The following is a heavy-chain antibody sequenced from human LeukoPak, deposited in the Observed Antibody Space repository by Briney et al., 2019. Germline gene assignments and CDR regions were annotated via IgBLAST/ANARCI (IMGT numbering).Heavy chain of an antibody. Sequence: SETLSLTCTVSGGSISSYYWSWIRQPAGKGLEWIGRIYTSGSTNYNPSLKSRVTISVDKSKSQSSLKLSSVNAADTAVYYCARDRDSSGWYNLFDPWGQGTLVTVSS. V-gene: IGHV4-4*07. CDR1: GGSISSYY. J-gene: IGHJ5*02. CDR3: ARDRDSSGWYNLFDP. D-gene: IGHD6-19*01. CDR2: IYTSGST.